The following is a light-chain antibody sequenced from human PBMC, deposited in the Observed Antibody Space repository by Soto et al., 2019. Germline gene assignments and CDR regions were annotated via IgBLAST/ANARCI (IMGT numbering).Light chain of an antibody. V-gene: IGLV2-14*01. J-gene: IGLJ2*01. CDR2: DVS. CDR3: SSYTSSSPLLL. CDR1: NSDIGSYNY. Sequence: QSVLTQPASVSGSPGQSITFSCTGTNSDIGSYNYVSWYQQHPGKAPKLIIYDVSNRPSGVSNRFSGSKSGNTASLTISGLQAEDEADYYCSSYTSSSPLLLFGGGTKLTV.